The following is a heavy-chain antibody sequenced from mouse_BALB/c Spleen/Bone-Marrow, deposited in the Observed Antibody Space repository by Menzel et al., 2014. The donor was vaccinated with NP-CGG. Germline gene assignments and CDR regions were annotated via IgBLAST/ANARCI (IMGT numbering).Heavy chain of an antibody. CDR3: ASYRYAWYFDV. Sequence: EVKLMESGAELVKPGASVKLSCTASGFNIKDTYMHWVKQRPEQGLEWIGRIDPENGNTKYDPKFQGKATITADTSSNTAYLQLSSLTSEDTAVYYCASYRYAWYFDVWGAGTTVTVSS. V-gene: IGHV14-3*02. J-gene: IGHJ1*01. CDR1: GFNIKDTY. CDR2: IDPENGNT. D-gene: IGHD2-14*01.